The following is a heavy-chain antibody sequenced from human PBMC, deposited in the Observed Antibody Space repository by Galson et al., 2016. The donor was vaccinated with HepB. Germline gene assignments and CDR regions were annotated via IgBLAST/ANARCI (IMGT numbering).Heavy chain of an antibody. CDR3: ARDGGGSSGYYLDY. Sequence: SLRLSCAASGFTFSSYGMHWVRQAPGKGLEWVAVIWYDGSNKYYADSVKGRFTIFRDNSKNTLYLQMNSLRAEDTAGDYGARDGGGSSGYYLDYWGQGTLVTVSS. CDR2: IWYDGSNK. CDR1: GFTFSSYG. J-gene: IGHJ4*02. D-gene: IGHD3-22*01. V-gene: IGHV3-33*01.